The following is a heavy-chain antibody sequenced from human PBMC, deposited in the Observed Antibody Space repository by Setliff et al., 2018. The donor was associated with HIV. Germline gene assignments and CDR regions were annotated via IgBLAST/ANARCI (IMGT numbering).Heavy chain of an antibody. CDR2: IYHSGNT. J-gene: IGHJ2*01. CDR3: ARDKTYCNYSRCSRAGWYFDL. CDR1: GGSMGSHF. V-gene: IGHV4-59*11. Sequence: PSETLSLTCVISGGSMGSHFWGWIRQPPGKGLEWVGSIYHSGNTHYNPSLKSRVTISVDTSKNQFSLKLSSVTAADTAVYYCARDKTYCNYSRCSRAGWYFDLWGRGTLVTVSS. D-gene: IGHD2-2*01.